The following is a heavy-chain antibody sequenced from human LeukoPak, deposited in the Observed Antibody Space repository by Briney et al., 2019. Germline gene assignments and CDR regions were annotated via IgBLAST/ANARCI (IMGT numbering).Heavy chain of an antibody. D-gene: IGHD3-22*01. V-gene: IGHV4-39*07. CDR2: IYYSGST. Sequence: SETLSLTCTVSGGSISSSSYYWGWIRQPPGKGLEWIGSIYYSGSTYYNPSLKSRVTISVDTSKNQFSLKLSSVTAADTAVYYCARGGYYDKEAFDIWGQGTMVTVSS. J-gene: IGHJ3*02. CDR1: GGSISSSSYY. CDR3: ARGGYYDKEAFDI.